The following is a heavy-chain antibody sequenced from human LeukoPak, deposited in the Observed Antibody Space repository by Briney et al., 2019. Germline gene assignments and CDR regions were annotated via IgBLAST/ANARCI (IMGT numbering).Heavy chain of an antibody. CDR2: IYYSGST. J-gene: IGHJ4*02. CDR1: GGSISSYY. D-gene: IGHD5-12*01. V-gene: IGHV4-59*08. CDR3: ATGGYDLVFFDY. Sequence: SSETLSLTCTVSGGSISSYYWSWIRQPPGKGLEWIGYIYYSGSTNYNPSLKSRVTILVDTSKNQFSLKLSSVTAADTAVYYCATGGYDLVFFDYWGQGTLVTVSS.